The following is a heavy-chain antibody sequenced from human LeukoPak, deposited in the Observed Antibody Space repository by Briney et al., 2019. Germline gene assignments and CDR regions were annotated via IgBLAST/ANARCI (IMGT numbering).Heavy chain of an antibody. CDR3: ARSDDYSNYYFDY. D-gene: IGHD4-11*01. J-gene: IGHJ4*02. CDR2: IWYDGSNK. V-gene: IGHV3-33*08. Sequence: HSGGSLKLSCAASGFTFSGSAMHWVRQAPGKGLEWVAVIWYDGSNKYYADSVKGRFTISRDNSKNTLYLQMNSLRAEDTAVYYCARSDDYSNYYFDYWGQGTLVTVSS. CDR1: GFTFSGSA.